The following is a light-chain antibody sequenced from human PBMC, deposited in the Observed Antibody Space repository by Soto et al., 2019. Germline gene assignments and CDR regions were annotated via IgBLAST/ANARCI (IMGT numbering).Light chain of an antibody. J-gene: IGKJ1*01. CDR2: GAS. CDR1: QSVSNNY. Sequence: EIVLTQSPGTLSVSPGERATLSCRASQSVSNNYLAWYQKKPGQATRLLIYGASNRATGTPDRSSGSGGGTDFTLTISRLEHEDLAVYYCQQYGSSGTFGQGTKVDIK. CDR3: QQYGSSGT. V-gene: IGKV3-20*01.